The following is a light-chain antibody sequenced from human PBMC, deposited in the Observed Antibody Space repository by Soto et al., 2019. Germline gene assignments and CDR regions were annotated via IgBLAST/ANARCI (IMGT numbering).Light chain of an antibody. CDR1: QSVLYSSNNINY. J-gene: IGKJ1*01. CDR3: QQYYTSWT. CDR2: WAS. V-gene: IGKV4-1*01. Sequence: DIVMTQSPDSLALSLGERATINCKSSQSVLYSSNNINYLAWFQQKPGQPPRMLLYWASARESGVPDRFSGSGSGTDFTLTISSLQAEDVAVYYCQQYYTSWTFGQGTKVEIK.